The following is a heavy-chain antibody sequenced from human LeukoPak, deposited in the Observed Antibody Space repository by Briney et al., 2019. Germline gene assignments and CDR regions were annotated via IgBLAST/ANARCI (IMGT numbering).Heavy chain of an antibody. CDR2: INIDGSTT. D-gene: IGHD1-1*01. J-gene: IGHJ4*02. Sequence: SLRLSCAASGFSFSSYWMHWVRQAPGQGLVWVSRINIDGSTTPYADSVKGRFTISRDNAKNTLSLQMNSLRAEDTAVYYCISDHTGHDDYWGQGTLVTVSS. CDR1: GFSFSSYW. CDR3: ISDHTGHDDY. V-gene: IGHV3-74*01.